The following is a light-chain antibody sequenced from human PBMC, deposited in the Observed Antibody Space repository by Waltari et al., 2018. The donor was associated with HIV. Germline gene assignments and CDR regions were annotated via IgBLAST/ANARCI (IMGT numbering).Light chain of an antibody. CDR3: QHLNSFPPFT. J-gene: IGKJ3*01. CDR1: QGISSN. Sequence: DIQLTQSPSFLPASVGDRLTITCRASQGISSNLAWYQQKPGQAPTLLIYAASSLPSGVPSRFSGSGSGTEFTLTVRRLQPEDFATYYCQHLNSFPPFTFGPGTTVDVK. CDR2: AAS. V-gene: IGKV1-9*01.